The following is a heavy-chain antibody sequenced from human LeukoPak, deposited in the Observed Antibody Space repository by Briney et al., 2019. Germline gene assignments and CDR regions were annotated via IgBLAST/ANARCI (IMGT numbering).Heavy chain of an antibody. CDR3: AKDRLCSSTTCYDSFDI. J-gene: IGHJ3*02. V-gene: IGHV3-23*01. CDR1: GFTYRPYA. CDR2: LSGSGAIT. Sequence: PGGSLRLSCAGSGFTYRPYAMSWVRQAPGKGLEWVSTLSGSGAITYYADSVKGRFTISRDNSKNTLYLQMNSLRAEDTAVYYCAKDRLCSSTTCYDSFDIWGQGTMVTISS. D-gene: IGHD2-2*01.